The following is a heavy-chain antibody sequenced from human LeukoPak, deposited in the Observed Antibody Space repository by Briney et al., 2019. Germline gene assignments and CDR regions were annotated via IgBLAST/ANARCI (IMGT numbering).Heavy chain of an antibody. V-gene: IGHV3-30-3*01. CDR1: GFTFSSFG. Sequence: GGSLRLSCAASGFTFSSFGLHWVRQAPGKGLEWVAMISSDGSNKYYADSVKGRFTIYRDSSENTLYVQMNSLRPEDTAVYYCARERTTATTASWAYWGQGTLVTVSS. J-gene: IGHJ4*02. CDR2: ISSDGSNK. D-gene: IGHD1-1*01. CDR3: ARERTTATTASWAY.